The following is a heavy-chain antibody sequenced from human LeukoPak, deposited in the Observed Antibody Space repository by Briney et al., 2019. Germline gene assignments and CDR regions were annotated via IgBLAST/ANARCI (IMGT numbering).Heavy chain of an antibody. CDR1: GYSISSGCY. Sequence: SETLSLTCTVSGYSISSGCYWGWIRQPPGKGLEWIGSIYHSGSTHYNPSLKSRVTISVDTSKIQFSLKLSSVTAADTAVYYCASQPEGYYYDSSGYYSTPVYFQHWGQGTLVTVSS. V-gene: IGHV4-38-2*02. CDR2: IYHSGST. CDR3: ASQPEGYYYDSSGYYSTPVYFQH. J-gene: IGHJ1*01. D-gene: IGHD3-22*01.